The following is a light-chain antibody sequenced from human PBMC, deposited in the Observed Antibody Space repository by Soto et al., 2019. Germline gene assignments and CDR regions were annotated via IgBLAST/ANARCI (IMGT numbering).Light chain of an antibody. V-gene: IGLV2-8*01. J-gene: IGLJ3*02. CDR2: AVT. CDR1: SSDVGGYGY. Sequence: QSVLTQPPSASGSPGQSVTISCTGSSSDVGGYGYVSWYQQHPGKAPKLMIYAVTERPSGVPDRFSGSKSGNTASLTVSALQAEDEADYYCSSYTGSSQVVFGGGTQLTVL. CDR3: SSYTGSSQVV.